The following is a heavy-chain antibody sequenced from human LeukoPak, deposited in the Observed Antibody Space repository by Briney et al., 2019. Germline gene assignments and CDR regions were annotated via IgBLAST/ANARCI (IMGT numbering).Heavy chain of an antibody. CDR2: IIPIFGTA. CDR3: ARDPDYSSSSRWFDP. D-gene: IGHD6-6*01. Sequence: GASVKVSCKASGYTFTSYGISWVRQAPGQGLEWMGGIIPIFGTANYAQKFQGRVTITADKSTSTAYMELSSLRSEDTAVYYCARDPDYSSSSRWFDPWGQGTLVTVSS. CDR1: GYTFTSYG. J-gene: IGHJ5*02. V-gene: IGHV1-69*06.